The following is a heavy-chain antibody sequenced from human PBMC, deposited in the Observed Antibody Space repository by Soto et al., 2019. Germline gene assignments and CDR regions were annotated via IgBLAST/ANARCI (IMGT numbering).Heavy chain of an antibody. CDR3: ARVVGGNWFDP. V-gene: IGHV4-30-4*01. D-gene: IGHD2-15*01. CDR2: IHYRGST. CDR1: GDSINSADYY. Sequence: QVQLQESGPGLVKPSQTLSLTCTVSGDSINSADYYWSWIRQPPGKGLDWIGYIHYRGSTYYNPSLRSRVTISVDRSKNQFSLKLTSVTAADTAVFYCARVVGGNWFDPWGQGTLVTVSS. J-gene: IGHJ5*02.